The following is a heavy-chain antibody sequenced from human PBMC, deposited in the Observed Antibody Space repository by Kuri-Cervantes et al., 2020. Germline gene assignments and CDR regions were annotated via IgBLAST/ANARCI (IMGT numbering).Heavy chain of an antibody. D-gene: IGHD2-2*01. Sequence: ASVKVSCKASGYTFTSYGISWVRQAPGQGLEWMGWISAYNGNTNYAQKLQGRVTMTTDTSTSTAYMELRSLRSDDTAVYYCARTDCSSTSCYFHYYYMDVWGKGTTVTVSS. V-gene: IGHV1-18*01. CDR2: ISAYNGNT. J-gene: IGHJ6*03. CDR3: ARTDCSSTSCYFHYYYMDV. CDR1: GYTFTSYG.